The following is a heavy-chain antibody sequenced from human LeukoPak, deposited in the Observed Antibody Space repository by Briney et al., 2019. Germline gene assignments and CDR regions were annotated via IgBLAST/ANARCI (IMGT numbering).Heavy chain of an antibody. CDR3: ARAPAPYCSGGGCYQPDV. V-gene: IGHV1-18*01. CDR1: GYTFTSYA. CDR2: INPNSGGT. D-gene: IGHD2-15*01. J-gene: IGHJ6*04. Sequence: ASVKVSCKASGYTFTSYAMNWVRQAPGQGLEWMGWINPNSGGTNYAQKLQGRVTMTTDTSTSTAYMELRSLRSDDTAVYYCARAPAPYCSGGGCYQPDVWGKGTTVTVSS.